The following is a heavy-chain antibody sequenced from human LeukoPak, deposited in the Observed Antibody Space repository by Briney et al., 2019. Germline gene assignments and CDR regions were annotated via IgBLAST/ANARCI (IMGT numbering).Heavy chain of an antibody. J-gene: IGHJ3*02. CDR2: INHSGST. V-gene: IGHV4-34*01. CDR1: GGSFSGYY. Sequence: SETVPLTCADYGGSFSGYYWSWIRQPPGKGLEWIGEINHSGSTNYNPSLKSRVTISVGTSKNQFSLKLSSVTAADTAVYYCARGGYYDILIGRTLDAFDIWGQGTMVTVSS. D-gene: IGHD3-9*01. CDR3: ARGGYYDILIGRTLDAFDI.